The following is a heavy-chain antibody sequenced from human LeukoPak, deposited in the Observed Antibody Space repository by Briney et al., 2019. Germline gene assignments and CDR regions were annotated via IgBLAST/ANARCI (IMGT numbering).Heavy chain of an antibody. V-gene: IGHV3-30*02. D-gene: IGHD3-10*01. J-gene: IGHJ6*03. CDR2: IRYDGSNK. CDR1: GFTFSSYG. Sequence: GGSLRLSCAASGFTFSSYGMHWVRQAPGKGLEWVAFIRYDGSNKYYADSVKGRFTISRDNSKNTLDLQMNSLRAEDTAVYYCAKDPYGSGRYYYYMDVWGKGTTVTVSS. CDR3: AKDPYGSGRYYYYMDV.